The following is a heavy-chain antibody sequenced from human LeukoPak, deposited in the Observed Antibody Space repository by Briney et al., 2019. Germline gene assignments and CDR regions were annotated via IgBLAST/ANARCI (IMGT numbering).Heavy chain of an antibody. V-gene: IGHV3-21*01. Sequence: GGSLRLSCAASGFTFSSYFMNWVRQAPGKGLEWVSSISSSSSYIYYAASVKGRFTISRDNAKNSLYLQMNSLRAEDTAVYYCARGVGSSGWYDGGYFDYWGQGTLVTVSS. CDR3: ARGVGSSGWYDGGYFDY. CDR2: ISSSSSYI. D-gene: IGHD6-19*01. J-gene: IGHJ4*02. CDR1: GFTFSSYF.